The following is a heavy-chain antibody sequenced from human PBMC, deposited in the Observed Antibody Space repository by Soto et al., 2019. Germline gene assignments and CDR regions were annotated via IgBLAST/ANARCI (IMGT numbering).Heavy chain of an antibody. D-gene: IGHD4-4*01. CDR1: GFTFSDEN. CDR3: ARDSKNRQEGMDV. Sequence: GGSLRLSCSASGFTFSDENMSWVRQVPGKGLEWVSGISGGGSYTFYADSVKGRFTISRDNAKNSLFLELTSLRADDTAVYFCARDSKNRQEGMDVWGQGTTVTVSS. J-gene: IGHJ6*02. CDR2: ISGGGSYT. V-gene: IGHV3-21*01.